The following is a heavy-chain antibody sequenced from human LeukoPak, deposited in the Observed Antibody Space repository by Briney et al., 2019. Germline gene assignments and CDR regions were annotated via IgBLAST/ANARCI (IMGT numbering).Heavy chain of an antibody. J-gene: IGHJ4*02. V-gene: IGHV4-39*01. CDR3: ARGRGYSGYDSPLDY. CDR2: IYYSGST. Sequence: SETLSLTCTVSGGSISSSSYYWGWIRQPPGKGLEWIGSIYYSGSTYYNPSLKSRVTISVDTSKNQFSLKLSSVTAADTAVYYCARGRGYSGYDSPLDYWGQGTLVTVSS. D-gene: IGHD5-12*01. CDR1: GGSISSSSYY.